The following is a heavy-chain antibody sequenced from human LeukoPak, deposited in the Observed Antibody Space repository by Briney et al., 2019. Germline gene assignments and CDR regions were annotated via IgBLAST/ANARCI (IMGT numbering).Heavy chain of an antibody. Sequence: SETLSLTCAVSGGAFSGYYWSWIRQPPGKGLEWIGEINHSGSTNYNPSLKSRVTISVDTSKNQFSLKLSSVTAADTAVYYCARGSPYYYDSSGSSGAFDIWGQGTMVAVSS. CDR1: GGAFSGYY. CDR2: INHSGST. V-gene: IGHV4-34*01. D-gene: IGHD3-22*01. CDR3: ARGSPYYYDSSGSSGAFDI. J-gene: IGHJ3*02.